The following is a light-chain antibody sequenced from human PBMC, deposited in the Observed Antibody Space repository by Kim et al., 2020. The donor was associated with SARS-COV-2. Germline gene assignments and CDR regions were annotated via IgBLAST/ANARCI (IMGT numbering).Light chain of an antibody. Sequence: ETVMTQSPATLSVSPGERATLSCRASQSVSNNLAWYQHKPGQPPRLLIYGASTRATGVPARFSGSGSGTDFTLTVSSLQSEDFAVYYCHQYNDWPPGDTFGRGTKLEI. CDR3: HQYNDWPPGDT. J-gene: IGKJ2*01. CDR1: QSVSNN. V-gene: IGKV3-15*01. CDR2: GAS.